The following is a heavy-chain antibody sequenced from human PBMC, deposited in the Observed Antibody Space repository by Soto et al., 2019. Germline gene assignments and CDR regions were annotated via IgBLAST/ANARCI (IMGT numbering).Heavy chain of an antibody. V-gene: IGHV4-59*01. D-gene: IGHD3-10*01. CDR1: GGSISSYY. Sequence: QVQLQESGPGLVKPSETLSLTCTVSGGSISSYYWSWIRQPQGKGLEWIGYIYYSGSTNYNPSLKSRVTISVDTSKNQFSLKLGSVTAADTSVYYCASNVGFGELLSSWGQGTLVTVSS. J-gene: IGHJ5*02. CDR2: IYYSGST. CDR3: ASNVGFGELLSS.